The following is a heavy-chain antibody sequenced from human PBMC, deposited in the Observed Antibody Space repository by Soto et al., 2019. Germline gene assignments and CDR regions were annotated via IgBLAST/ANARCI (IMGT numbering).Heavy chain of an antibody. CDR2: IIPIFGTA. CDR3: ARPTYTTTWSEDY. J-gene: IGHJ4*02. D-gene: IGHD6-13*01. CDR1: GGTFSSYA. V-gene: IGHV1-69*05. Sequence: SVKVSCKASGGTFSSYAISWVRQAPGQGLEWMGGIIPIFGTANYAQRFQGRVTMTRDTSISTAYLELPRLTSDDTAVYYCARPTYTTTWSEDYWGQGTLVTVSS.